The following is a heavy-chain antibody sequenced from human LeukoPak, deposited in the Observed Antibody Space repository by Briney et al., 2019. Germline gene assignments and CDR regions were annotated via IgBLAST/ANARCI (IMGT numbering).Heavy chain of an antibody. J-gene: IGHJ4*02. V-gene: IGHV1-2*02. Sequence: ASVKVSCKASGYTFTGYYMHWVRQAPGQGLEWMGWINPNSGVTNYPQKFQGRVTVTRDTSISTAYMELSRLASDDTAVYYCARGGAVEVPGDDIDYGGRGTLVTVSS. CDR1: GYTFTGYY. CDR2: INPNSGVT. D-gene: IGHD4-17*01. CDR3: ARGGAVEVPGDDIDY.